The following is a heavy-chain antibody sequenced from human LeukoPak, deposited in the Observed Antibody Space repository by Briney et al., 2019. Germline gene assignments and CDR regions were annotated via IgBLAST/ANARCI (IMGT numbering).Heavy chain of an antibody. V-gene: IGHV3-49*03. D-gene: IGHD4-17*01. CDR1: GFTFGDYA. CDR2: IRSKAYGGTT. Sequence: GGSLRLSCTASGFTFGDYAMSWFRQAPGKGLEWVGFIRSKAYGGTTEYAASVKGRFTISRDDSKSIAYLQMNSLKTEDTAVYYCTRDAVTKALDIWGQGTMVTVSS. CDR3: TRDAVTKALDI. J-gene: IGHJ3*02.